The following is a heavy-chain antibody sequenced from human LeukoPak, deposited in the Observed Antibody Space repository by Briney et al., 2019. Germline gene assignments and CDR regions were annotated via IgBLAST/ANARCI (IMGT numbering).Heavy chain of an antibody. D-gene: IGHD3-10*01. CDR1: GFTFSKSA. J-gene: IGHJ4*02. CDR3: AKHATNMVRGVVEY. V-gene: IGHV3-23*01. CDR2: ISSGGSGT. Sequence: GGSLRLSCAASGFTFSKSAMSWVRQAPGKGLEWVSGISSGGSGTFYADSVKGRFTISRDNSKDTLYLQMVSLRVDDTAVYYCAKHATNMVRGVVEYWGQGSLATVSS.